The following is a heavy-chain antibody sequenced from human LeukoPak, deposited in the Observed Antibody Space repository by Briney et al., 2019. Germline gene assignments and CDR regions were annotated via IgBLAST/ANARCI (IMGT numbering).Heavy chain of an antibody. J-gene: IGHJ4*02. CDR1: GFTFSSYS. CDR3: ARVGAVAGKGKYYFDY. Sequence: GGSLRLSCAASGFTFSSYSMNWVRKAPGKGLEWVSSISSSSSYIYYADSVKGRFTISRDNAKNSLYPQMNTLRAEDTAVYYCARVGAVAGKGKYYFDYWGQGTLVTVSS. V-gene: IGHV3-21*01. D-gene: IGHD6-19*01. CDR2: ISSSSSYI.